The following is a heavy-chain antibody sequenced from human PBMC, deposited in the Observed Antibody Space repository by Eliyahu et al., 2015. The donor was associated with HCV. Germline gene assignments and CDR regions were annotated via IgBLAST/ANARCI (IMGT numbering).Heavy chain of an antibody. Sequence: QVQLVQSGAEVKKPGASVKVSCKASGYTFXSYXIHWVRQAPGXGLEWMGIINPSAGTTSYAQNFQGRVTMTRDTSTSTVYMELSSLRSEDTAVYYCARSREEVPPRGWLQLGAWDYWGQGTLVTVSS. V-gene: IGHV1-46*01. D-gene: IGHD5-24*01. J-gene: IGHJ4*02. CDR2: INPSAGTT. CDR1: GYTFXSYX. CDR3: ARSREEVPPRGWLQLGAWDY.